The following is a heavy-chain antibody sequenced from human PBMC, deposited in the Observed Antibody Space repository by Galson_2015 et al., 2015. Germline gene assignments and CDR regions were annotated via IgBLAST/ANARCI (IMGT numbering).Heavy chain of an antibody. Sequence: SLRLSCAASGFTFSNYAMSWVRQAPGKGLEWVSAISGSGGGTYYADSVKGRFTISRDNSKNTLYLQMNSLRAGDTAVYYCANYPGFGDFWGQGTLVTVSS. CDR1: GFTFSNYA. V-gene: IGHV3-23*01. CDR2: ISGSGGGT. J-gene: IGHJ4*02. D-gene: IGHD3-10*01. CDR3: ANYPGFGDF.